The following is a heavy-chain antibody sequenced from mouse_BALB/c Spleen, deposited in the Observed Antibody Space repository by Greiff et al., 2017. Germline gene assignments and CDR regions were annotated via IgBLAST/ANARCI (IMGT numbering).Heavy chain of an antibody. CDR1: GYTFTSYV. D-gene: IGHD2-4*01. CDR3: ASKLYYEYDRAMDY. J-gene: IGHJ4*01. V-gene: IGHV1-14*01. CDR2: INPYNDGT. Sequence: VQLQQSGPELVKPGASVKMSCKASGYTFTSYVMHWVKQKPGQGLEWIGYINPYNDGTKYNEKFKGKATLTSDKSSSTAYMELSSLTSEDSAVYYCASKLYYEYDRAMDYWGQGTSVTVSS.